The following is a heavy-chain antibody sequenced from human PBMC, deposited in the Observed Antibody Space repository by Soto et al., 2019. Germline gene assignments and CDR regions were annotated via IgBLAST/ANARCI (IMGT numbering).Heavy chain of an antibody. CDR3: ARDILLAAAGNITNNRGPYYYYCMDV. Sequence: GGSLRLSCAASGFTFSSYAMHWVRQAPGKGLEWVAVISYDGSNKYYADSVKGRFTISRDNTKNTLYLQMNSLRAEDTAVYYCARDILLAAAGNITNNRGPYYYYCMDVWGQGTRVPVSS. D-gene: IGHD6-13*01. CDR2: ISYDGSNK. CDR1: GFTFSSYA. V-gene: IGHV3-30-3*01. J-gene: IGHJ6*02.